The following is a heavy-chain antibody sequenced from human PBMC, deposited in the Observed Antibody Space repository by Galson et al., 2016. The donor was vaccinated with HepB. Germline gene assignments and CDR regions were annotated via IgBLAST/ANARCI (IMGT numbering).Heavy chain of an antibody. D-gene: IGHD3-10*01. CDR2: IIPIFGAA. J-gene: IGHJ6*02. Sequence: SVKVSCKASGGTFSNYAISWVRQAPGQGLEWMGGIIPIFGAANYAQKFQGRVTITADESTTTAYMELSSLRSEATAVYYCAGGAGYYGSESSWGYNYYGMDGWGQGTTVTVSS. V-gene: IGHV1-69*13. CDR3: AGGAGYYGSESSWGYNYYGMDG. CDR1: GGTFSNYA.